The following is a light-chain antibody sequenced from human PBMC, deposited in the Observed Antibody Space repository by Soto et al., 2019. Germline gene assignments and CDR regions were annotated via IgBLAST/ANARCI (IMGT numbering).Light chain of an antibody. CDR3: SSYTSSVTYV. CDR1: SSDVGGYNS. Sequence: QSALTQPASVSGSPGQSITISCTGTSSDVGGYNSVSWYQQHPGKAPKLIIYKISNRPSGVSTRFSGSKSGNTASLTISGLQAEDEADYYCSSYTSSVTYVFGTGTKLTVL. V-gene: IGLV2-14*03. J-gene: IGLJ1*01. CDR2: KIS.